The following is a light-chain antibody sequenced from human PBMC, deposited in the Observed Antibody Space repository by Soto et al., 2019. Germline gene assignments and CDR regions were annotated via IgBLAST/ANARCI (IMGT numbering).Light chain of an antibody. CDR1: SSDVGGYNY. J-gene: IGLJ1*01. CDR2: DVS. V-gene: IGLV2-14*01. Sequence: TQPAVGSGCPGQSLTFSCTGTSSDVGGYNYVSWYQQHPGKAPKLMIYDVSNRPSGVSNRFSGSKSGNTASLTISGLQAEDEADYYCSSYTSSSTLHYVFGTGTKVTVL. CDR3: SSYTSSSTLHYV.